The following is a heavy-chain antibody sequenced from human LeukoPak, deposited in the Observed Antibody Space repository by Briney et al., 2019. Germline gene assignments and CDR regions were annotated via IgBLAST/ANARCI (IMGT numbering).Heavy chain of an antibody. CDR2: INPNSGGT. J-gene: IGHJ5*02. CDR1: GYTFTGYY. Sequence: ASVKVSCKASGYTFTGYYRHWVRQAPGQGLEWMGWINPNSGGTNYAQKFQGRVTMTRDTSISTAYMELSRLRSDDTAVYYCARGLRFLEWFWFDPWGQGTLVTVSS. CDR3: ARGLRFLEWFWFDP. D-gene: IGHD3-3*01. V-gene: IGHV1-2*02.